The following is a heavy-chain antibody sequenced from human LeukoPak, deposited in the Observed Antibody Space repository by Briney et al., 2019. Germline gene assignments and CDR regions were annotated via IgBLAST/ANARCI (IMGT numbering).Heavy chain of an antibody. CDR1: GFTFSSYV. V-gene: IGHV3-23*01. Sequence: GGSLRLSCAASGFTFSSYVMSWVRQAPGKGLEWVSTISGSGASTYYADSVKGRFTISRDNSKNTLYLQMNSLRAEDTAIYYCARDIQLSTWGLGTMVTVSS. D-gene: IGHD5-24*01. J-gene: IGHJ3*01. CDR2: ISGSGAST. CDR3: ARDIQLST.